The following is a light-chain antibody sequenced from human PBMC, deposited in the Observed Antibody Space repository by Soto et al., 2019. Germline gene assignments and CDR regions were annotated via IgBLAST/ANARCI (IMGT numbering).Light chain of an antibody. CDR1: QGISSY. CDR3: QQYYSYPQT. Sequence: AIRMTQSPSSFSASTGDRVTITCLASQGISSYLAWYQQKPGKAPKLLIYAASTLQSGVPSRFSGSGSGTDFTLTISCLQSEDFATYYCQQYYSYPQTFGGGTKVDIK. V-gene: IGKV1-8*01. J-gene: IGKJ4*01. CDR2: AAS.